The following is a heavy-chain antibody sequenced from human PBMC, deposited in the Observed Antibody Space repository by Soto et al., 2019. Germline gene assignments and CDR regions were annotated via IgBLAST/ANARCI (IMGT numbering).Heavy chain of an antibody. CDR2: IIPIFGTA. Sequence: QVQLVQSGAEVKKPGSSVKVSCKASGGTFSSYAISWVRQAPGQGLEWMGGIIPIFGTANYAQKFQGRVTITADKSTSTAYMELSSLRSEDTAVYYCAREWGYCSSTSCAFGKSPFDYWGQGTLVTVSS. D-gene: IGHD2-2*01. CDR3: AREWGYCSSTSCAFGKSPFDY. J-gene: IGHJ4*02. V-gene: IGHV1-69*06. CDR1: GGTFSSYA.